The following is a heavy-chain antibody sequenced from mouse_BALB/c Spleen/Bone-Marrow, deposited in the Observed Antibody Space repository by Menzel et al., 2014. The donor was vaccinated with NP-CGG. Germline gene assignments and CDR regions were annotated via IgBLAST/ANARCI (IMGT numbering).Heavy chain of an antibody. CDR2: IYPGDGDT. CDR1: GYVFSTYW. CDR3: ARGGISVDY. V-gene: IGHV1-80*01. Sequence: VKLMESGAELVRPGSSVKISCGSSGYVFSTYWINWVKQRPGQGLEWIGQIYPGDGDTDYNGKFKDKATLTADKSSNTAYMQLSSLTSEDSAVHFCARGGISVDYWGQGTTLTVSS. J-gene: IGHJ2*01.